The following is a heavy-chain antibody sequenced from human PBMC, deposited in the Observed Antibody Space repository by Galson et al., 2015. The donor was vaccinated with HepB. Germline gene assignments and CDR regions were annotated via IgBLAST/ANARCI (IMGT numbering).Heavy chain of an antibody. V-gene: IGHV3-30-3*01. J-gene: IGHJ4*02. CDR3: ARADTIHQIFDY. D-gene: IGHD3-3*01. CDR2: ILYDGSKK. CDR1: GFTFSSYA. Sequence: SLRLSCAASGFTFSSYAMHWVRQAPGKGLEWVALILYDGSKKYYADSVKGRFTISRDNSKNTRYLQVNSLRADDTAVYYCARADTIHQIFDYWGQGTLVTVSS.